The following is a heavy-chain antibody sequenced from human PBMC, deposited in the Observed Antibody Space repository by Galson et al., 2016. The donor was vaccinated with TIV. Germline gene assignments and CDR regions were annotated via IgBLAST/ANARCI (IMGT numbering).Heavy chain of an antibody. D-gene: IGHD3-10*01. Sequence: ETLSLPCTVSGASVSSHYWSWLRQPAGKGLEWIGRINTSGSTNYKPSLQSRFTMSVDTSKNQFSLRLSSVTAADTAVYYYARDLTSPGYYGSEVEDWFDPWGQGTLVTVSS. CDR2: INTSGST. CDR3: ARDLTSPGYYGSEVEDWFDP. V-gene: IGHV4-4*07. J-gene: IGHJ5*02. CDR1: GASVSSHY.